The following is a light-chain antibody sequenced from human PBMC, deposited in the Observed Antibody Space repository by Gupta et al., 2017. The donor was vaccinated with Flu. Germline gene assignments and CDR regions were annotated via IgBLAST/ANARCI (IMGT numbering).Light chain of an antibody. CDR1: QSISGW. Sequence: DIQLTQSPSTLSASVGDRVTITCRASQSISGWLAWYQQKPGNAPKLLIHTASSLESGVPSRFSGSGSGTEFTLTITSLQPDDFATYYCQQYESYPRTFGQGTKVEIK. CDR2: TAS. J-gene: IGKJ1*01. V-gene: IGKV1-5*03. CDR3: QQYESYPRT.